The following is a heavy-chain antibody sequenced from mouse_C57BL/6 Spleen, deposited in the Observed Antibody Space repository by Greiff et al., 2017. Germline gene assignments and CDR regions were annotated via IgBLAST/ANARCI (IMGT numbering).Heavy chain of an antibody. V-gene: IGHV5-9*01. Sequence: EVNVVESGGGLVKPGGSLKLSCAASGFTFSSYTMSWVRQTPEKRLEWVATISGGGGNTYYPDSVKGRFTISRDNAKNTLYLQLSSLRSEDTALYYCASNYYGNYAMDYWGQGTSVTVSS. CDR1: GFTFSSYT. D-gene: IGHD1-1*01. CDR2: ISGGGGNT. CDR3: ASNYYGNYAMDY. J-gene: IGHJ4*01.